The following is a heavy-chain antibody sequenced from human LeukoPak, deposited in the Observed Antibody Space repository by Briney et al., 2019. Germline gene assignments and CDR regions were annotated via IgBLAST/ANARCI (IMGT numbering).Heavy chain of an antibody. J-gene: IGHJ4*02. V-gene: IGHV3-23*01. Sequence: GGSLRLSCAASGSTFSRYAMSWVRQAPGKGLEWLSAISESDGSTYYADSVKGRFTISRDNSKNTLYLQMNSLRAEDTAVYYCAKSKYDSSSWQNYFDYWGQGTLVTVSS. CDR1: GSTFSRYA. CDR3: AKSKYDSSSWQNYFDY. D-gene: IGHD6-13*01. CDR2: ISESDGST.